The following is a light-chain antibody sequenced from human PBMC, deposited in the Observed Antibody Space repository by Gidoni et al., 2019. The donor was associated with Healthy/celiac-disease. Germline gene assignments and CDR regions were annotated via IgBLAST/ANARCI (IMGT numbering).Light chain of an antibody. J-gene: IGKJ4*01. CDR3: QQRSNWLT. CDR2: DAS. V-gene: IGKV3-11*01. CDR1: QSVSSY. Sequence: PGERATLSCRASQSVSSYLAWYQQKPGQAPRLLIYDASNRATGIPARFSGSGSGTDFTLTISSLEPEDFAVYYCQQRSNWLTFGGGTKVEIK.